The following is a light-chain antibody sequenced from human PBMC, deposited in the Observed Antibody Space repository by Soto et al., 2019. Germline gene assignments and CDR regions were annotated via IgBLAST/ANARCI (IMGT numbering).Light chain of an antibody. CDR3: QQSYNIPRT. J-gene: IGKJ2*01. CDR2: AAS. CDR1: QSISSY. V-gene: IGKV1-39*01. Sequence: DIQMTQSPSSLSASVGDKVTITCRASQSISSYLNWYQQKPGKAPKLLIYAASSLQSGVPSRFSGSGSGTDFTLTISSLQPEDFAPYYCQQSYNIPRTFGHGTKLEIK.